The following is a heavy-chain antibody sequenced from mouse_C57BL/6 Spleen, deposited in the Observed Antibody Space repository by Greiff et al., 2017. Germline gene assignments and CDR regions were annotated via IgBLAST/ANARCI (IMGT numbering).Heavy chain of an antibody. Sequence: VQLQQSGAELVRPGASVKLSCTASGFNIKDYYMHWVKQRPEQGLEWIGWIDPENGDTEYASKFQGKATITADTSSNTAYLQLSSLSSEDTAVYYCTLYGSSSWFAYWGQGTLVTVSA. J-gene: IGHJ3*01. CDR2: IDPENGDT. V-gene: IGHV14-4*01. CDR1: GFNIKDYY. CDR3: TLYGSSSWFAY. D-gene: IGHD1-1*01.